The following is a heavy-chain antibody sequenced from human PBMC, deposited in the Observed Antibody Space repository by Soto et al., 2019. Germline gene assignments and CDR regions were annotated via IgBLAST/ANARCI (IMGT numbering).Heavy chain of an antibody. V-gene: IGHV4-59*01. D-gene: IGHD6-6*01. J-gene: IGHJ4*02. CDR1: GGSISDFY. CDR3: ARVGGLAARTFDY. CDR2: IYYSGST. Sequence: SETLSLTCTVSGGSISDFYWSWIRQPPGKGLEWIGYIYYSGSTNYNPSLKSRVTISVDTSKNQFSLNLRSMSPADTAVYYCARVGGLAARTFDYWGXGTLVTVSS.